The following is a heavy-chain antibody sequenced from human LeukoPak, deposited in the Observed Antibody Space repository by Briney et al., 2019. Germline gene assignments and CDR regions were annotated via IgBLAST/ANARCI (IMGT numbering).Heavy chain of an antibody. J-gene: IGHJ3*02. Sequence: SETLSLTCTVSGGSISSYYWSWIRQPPGKGREWIGYIYYSGSTNYNPSLKSRVTISVDTSKNQFSLKLSSVTAADTAVYYCARAQPDYYDSSGYYYSAFDIWGQGTMVTVSS. V-gene: IGHV4-59*01. CDR2: IYYSGST. CDR1: GGSISSYY. CDR3: ARAQPDYYDSSGYYYSAFDI. D-gene: IGHD3-22*01.